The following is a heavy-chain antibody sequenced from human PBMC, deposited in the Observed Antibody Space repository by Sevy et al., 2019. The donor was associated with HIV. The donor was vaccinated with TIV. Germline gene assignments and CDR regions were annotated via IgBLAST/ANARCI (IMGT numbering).Heavy chain of an antibody. CDR2: INHSGTL. CDR1: GGSFSGYF. D-gene: IGHD2-2*01. J-gene: IGHJ4*02. Sequence: SETLSLTCAVYGGSFSGYFWNWIRQSPGKGLEWIGEINHSGTLKYNPSLKSRVTISVDASKNQLSLHLRSVTAADTAVYYCARGRQAYVVVVPSTVPLDYWGQGTLVTVSS. V-gene: IGHV4-34*01. CDR3: ARGRQAYVVVVPSTVPLDY.